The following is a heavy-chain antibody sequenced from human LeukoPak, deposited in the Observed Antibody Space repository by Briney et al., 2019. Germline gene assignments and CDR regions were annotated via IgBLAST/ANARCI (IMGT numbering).Heavy chain of an antibody. D-gene: IGHD6-13*01. J-gene: IGHJ5*02. Sequence: KFQGRDTITRDTSASTAYMELSSLRSEDTAVYYCATSWYGWFDPWGQGTLVTVSS. V-gene: IGHV1-3*01. CDR3: ATSWYGWFDP.